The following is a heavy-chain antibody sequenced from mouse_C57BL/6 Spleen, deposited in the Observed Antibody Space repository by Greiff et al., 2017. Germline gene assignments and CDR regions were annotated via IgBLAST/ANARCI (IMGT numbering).Heavy chain of an antibody. CDR2: IDPSDSYT. CDR1: GYTFTSYW. D-gene: IGHD3-2*02. CDR3: ARRGSSGYDYAMDY. V-gene: IGHV1-69*01. Sequence: QVQLQQPGAELVMPGASVKLSCKASGYTFTSYWMHWVKQRPGQGLEWIGEIDPSDSYTNYNQKLKGKSTLTVDKSSSTAYMQLSSLTSEDSAVYYCARRGSSGYDYAMDYWGQGTSVTVSS. J-gene: IGHJ4*01.